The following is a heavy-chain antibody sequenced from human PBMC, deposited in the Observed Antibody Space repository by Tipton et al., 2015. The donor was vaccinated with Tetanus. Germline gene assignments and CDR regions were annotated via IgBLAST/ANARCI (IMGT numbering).Heavy chain of an antibody. D-gene: IGHD3-10*01. J-gene: IGHJ3*02. CDR3: ARPEASGRARGFDI. Sequence: TLSLTCAVSGDSFTGFYWHWIRQPPGKGLEWIGEINHRGGISYNPSLKSRVTISVDTSKNQFSLNMGSVTAADTAVYYCARPEASGRARGFDIWGQGTKVPVSP. CDR2: INHRGGI. V-gene: IGHV4-34*01. CDR1: GDSFTGFY.